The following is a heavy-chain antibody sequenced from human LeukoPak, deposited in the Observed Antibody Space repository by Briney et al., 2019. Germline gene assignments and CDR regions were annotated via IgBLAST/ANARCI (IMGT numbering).Heavy chain of an antibody. Sequence: PSETLSLTCTVSGGSISSYYWSWIRQPPGKGLEWIGYIYYSGSTNYNPSLKSRVTISVDTSKNQFSLKLSSVTAADTAVYYCARSAYDSSGYLDYWGQGTLVTVSS. D-gene: IGHD3-22*01. CDR1: GGSISSYY. CDR3: ARSAYDSSGYLDY. J-gene: IGHJ4*02. CDR2: IYYSGST. V-gene: IGHV4-59*12.